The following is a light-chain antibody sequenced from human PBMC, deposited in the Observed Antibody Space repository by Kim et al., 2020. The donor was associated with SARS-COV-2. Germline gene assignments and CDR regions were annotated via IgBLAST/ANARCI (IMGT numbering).Light chain of an antibody. Sequence: EIVLTQSPGTLSLSPGERATLSCRASQSVTSRSLAWYQQRPGQAPRLLIFGASSRAAGIPDRSSGSGSGTDFTLTISRLEPEDFAVYYCQQYVSPPSTFGQGTKVDIK. V-gene: IGKV3-20*01. CDR3: QQYVSPPST. CDR1: QSVTSRS. CDR2: GAS. J-gene: IGKJ1*01.